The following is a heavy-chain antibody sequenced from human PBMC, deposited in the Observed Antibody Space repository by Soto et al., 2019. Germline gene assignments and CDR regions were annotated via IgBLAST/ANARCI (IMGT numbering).Heavy chain of an antibody. CDR3: AKHPYGSGGDPFKGL. D-gene: IGHD2-21*02. Sequence: QVQLVESGGGVVQPGRSLRLSCAASGFTFSSYGMHWVRQAPGKGLEWVAVISYDGSNKYYAVSVKGRFTISRDNSKNTLYLQMNSLRAEDTAVYYCAKHPYGSGGDPFKGLWGQGTLVTVSS. CDR1: GFTFSSYG. V-gene: IGHV3-30*18. J-gene: IGHJ4*02. CDR2: ISYDGSNK.